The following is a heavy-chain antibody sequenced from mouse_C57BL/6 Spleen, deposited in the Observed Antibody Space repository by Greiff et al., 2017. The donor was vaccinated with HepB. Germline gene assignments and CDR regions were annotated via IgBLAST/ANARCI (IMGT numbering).Heavy chain of an antibody. CDR3: ARSGYPSSYWYFDV. D-gene: IGHD2-10*02. J-gene: IGHJ1*03. CDR2: IYPGSGST. V-gene: IGHV1-55*01. CDR1: GYTFTSYW. Sequence: QVQLQQPGAELVKPGASVKMSCKASGYTFTSYWITWVKQRPGQGLEWIGDIYPGSGSTNYNEKFKSKATLTVDTSSSTAYMQLSSLTSEDSAVYYCARSGYPSSYWYFDVWGTGTTVTVSS.